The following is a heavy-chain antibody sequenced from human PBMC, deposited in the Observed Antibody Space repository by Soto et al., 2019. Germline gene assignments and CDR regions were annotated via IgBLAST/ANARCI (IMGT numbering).Heavy chain of an antibody. Sequence: SWETLALTCAVYGGSFSGYYWSWIRQPPGKGLEWIGEINHSGSTNYNPSLKSRVTISVDTSKTQFSLKLSSVTAADTAVYYCARAARLSYGMDVWGQGTPVTVSS. CDR2: INHSGST. CDR1: GGSFSGYY. V-gene: IGHV4-34*01. CDR3: ARAARLSYGMDV. J-gene: IGHJ6*02.